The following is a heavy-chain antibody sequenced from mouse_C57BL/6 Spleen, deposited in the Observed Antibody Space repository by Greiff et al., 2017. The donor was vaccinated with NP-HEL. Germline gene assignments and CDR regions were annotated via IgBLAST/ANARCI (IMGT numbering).Heavy chain of an antibody. CDR3: TRRGLEDAMDY. Sequence: QVQLQQSGAELVRPGASVTLSCKASGYTFTDYEMHWVKQTPVHGLEWIGAIDPETGGTAYNQKFKGKAILTADKSSSTAYMELRSLTSEDSAVYYCTRRGLEDAMDYGGQGTSVTVSS. J-gene: IGHJ4*01. CDR1: GYTFTDYE. V-gene: IGHV1-15*01. CDR2: IDPETGGT. D-gene: IGHD3-1*01.